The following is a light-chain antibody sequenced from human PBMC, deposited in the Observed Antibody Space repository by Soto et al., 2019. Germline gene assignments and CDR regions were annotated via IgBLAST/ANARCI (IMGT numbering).Light chain of an antibody. J-gene: IGKJ1*01. CDR3: QQYQNLWT. CDR2: SAS. CDR1: QIISSS. Sequence: DIQMTQSPSSLSAFVGDRVTITCRTSQIISSSLNWYQQKPGKAPKLLIYSASSLQSGVPSRFSGSGSGADFTLTISSLQSEDFAIYYCQQYQNLWTFGQGTKVDTK. V-gene: IGKV1-39*01.